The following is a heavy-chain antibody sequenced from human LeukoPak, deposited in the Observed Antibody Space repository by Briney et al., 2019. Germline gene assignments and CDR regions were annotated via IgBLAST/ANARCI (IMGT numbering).Heavy chain of an antibody. CDR1: GGSISSYY. CDR3: ARTGYCSGNSCYLNPIDY. J-gene: IGHJ4*02. V-gene: IGHV4-59*01. CDR2: IYYSGST. Sequence: SETLSLTCTVSGGSISSYYWSWIRQPPGKGLKWIGYIYYSGSTNYNPSLKSRVTISVDTSKNQLSLKLSSVTAEDTAVYYCARTGYCSGNSCYLNPIDYWGQGTLVTVSS. D-gene: IGHD2-15*01.